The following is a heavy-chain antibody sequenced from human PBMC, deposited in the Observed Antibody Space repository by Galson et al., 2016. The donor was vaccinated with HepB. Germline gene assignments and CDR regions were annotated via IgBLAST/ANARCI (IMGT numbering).Heavy chain of an antibody. V-gene: IGHV3-11*06. CDR2: IGSRRSYT. Sequence: SLRLSCAASGFIFSDYAMSWVRQTPGKGLEWVSSIGSRRSYTNYADSVKGRFTISRDNARNSLYLQMNSLRALDTAVYYCARHGSNSYYYMDVWGKGTTVTVSS. D-gene: IGHD4-11*01. CDR1: GFIFSDYA. CDR3: ARHGSNSYYYMDV. J-gene: IGHJ6*03.